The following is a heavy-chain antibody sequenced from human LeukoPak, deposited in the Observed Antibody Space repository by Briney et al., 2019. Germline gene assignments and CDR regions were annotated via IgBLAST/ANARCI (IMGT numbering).Heavy chain of an antibody. J-gene: IGHJ3*02. D-gene: IGHD6-13*01. V-gene: IGHV3-9*01. CDR3: ARLGGGHSSSWYDAFDI. CDR2: ISWNSDII. CDR1: GFTFDDYA. Sequence: GRSLRLSCAASGFTFDDYAMHWVRQAPGKGLEWVSDISWNSDIINYADSVKGRFTISRDNAKNSLYLQMNSLRVEDTAVYYCARLGGGHSSSWYDAFDIWGQGTMVTVSS.